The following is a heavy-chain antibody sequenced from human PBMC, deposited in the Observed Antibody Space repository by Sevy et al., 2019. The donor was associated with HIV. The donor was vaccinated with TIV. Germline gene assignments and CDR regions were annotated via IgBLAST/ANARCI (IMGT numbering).Heavy chain of an antibody. J-gene: IGHJ5*02. CDR1: GFTFSSYS. D-gene: IGHD6-13*01. V-gene: IGHV3-21*01. CDR3: ARDRYSSSWRTNYNWFDP. Sequence: GGSLRLSCAASGFTFSSYSMNWVRQAPGKGLEWVSSISRSSSYIYYADSVKGRFTISRDNAKNSLYLQMNSLRAEDTAVYYCARDRYSSSWRTNYNWFDPWVQGTLVTVSS. CDR2: ISRSSSYI.